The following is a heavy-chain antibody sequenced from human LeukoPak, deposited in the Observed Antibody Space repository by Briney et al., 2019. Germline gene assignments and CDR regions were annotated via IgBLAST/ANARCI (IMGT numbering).Heavy chain of an antibody. Sequence: GSLKISCKGSGYSFTSYWVAWVRQMPGKGLEWMGIIFPADSDTRYSPSFQGQVTISVDKSINTAYLQWSSLKASDTAMYYCARHRYFQLWGQGTLVTVSS. V-gene: IGHV5-51*01. CDR1: GYSFTSYW. CDR2: IFPADSDT. CDR3: ARHRYFQL. J-gene: IGHJ1*01.